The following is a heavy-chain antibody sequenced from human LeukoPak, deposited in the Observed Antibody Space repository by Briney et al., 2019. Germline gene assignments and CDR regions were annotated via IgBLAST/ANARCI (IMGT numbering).Heavy chain of an antibody. Sequence: GGSLRLSCAASGSTFSSYAMSWVRQAPGKGLEWVSANSGSGGSTYYADSVKGRFTISRDNSKNTLYLQMNSLRAEDTAVYYCAKGTYYDFWSGPGHWGQGTLVTVSS. CDR1: GSTFSSYA. J-gene: IGHJ4*02. CDR2: NSGSGGST. D-gene: IGHD3-3*01. CDR3: AKGTYYDFWSGPGH. V-gene: IGHV3-23*01.